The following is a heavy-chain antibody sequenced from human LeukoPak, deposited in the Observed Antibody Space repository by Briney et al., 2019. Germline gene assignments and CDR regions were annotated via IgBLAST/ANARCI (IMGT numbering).Heavy chain of an antibody. V-gene: IGHV4-59*12. Sequence: SETLSLTCTVSGGSISTYYWSWIRQPPGKGLEGIGYIYYSGSTNYNPSLKSRVTISVDTSRNQFSVKLSSVTAADTAVYYCARDRSEFDYWGQGTLVTVSS. CDR2: IYYSGST. J-gene: IGHJ4*02. CDR3: ARDRSEFDY. CDR1: GGSISTYY.